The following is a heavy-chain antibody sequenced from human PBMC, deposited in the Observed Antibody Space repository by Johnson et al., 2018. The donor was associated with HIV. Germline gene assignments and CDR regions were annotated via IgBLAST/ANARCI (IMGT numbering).Heavy chain of an antibody. J-gene: IGHJ3*02. CDR3: ARGWLGLDAFGI. Sequence: MQLVESGGGVVQPGRSLRLSCEASGFTFSSYAMHWVRQAPGKGLEWVAVISYDGSNTYYADSVKGRFPISRDNSKNTLYLQMNSLGVEDTALYYCARGWLGLDAFGIWGQGTMVTVSS. CDR2: ISYDGSNT. D-gene: IGHD6-19*01. V-gene: IGHV3-30*04. CDR1: GFTFSSYA.